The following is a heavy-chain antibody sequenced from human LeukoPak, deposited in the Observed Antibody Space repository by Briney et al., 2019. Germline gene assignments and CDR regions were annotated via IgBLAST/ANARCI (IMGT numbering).Heavy chain of an antibody. CDR2: ISSSSSYI. D-gene: IGHD3-22*01. Sequence: GGSLRLSCAASGFTFSSYSMNWVRQAPGEGLEWVSSISSSSSYIYYADSVKGRFTISRDNAKNTLYLQMNSLRVEDTAVYYCARDSYASPTTIVGDFQHWGQGTLVTFSS. CDR3: ARDSYASPTTIVGDFQH. CDR1: GFTFSSYS. J-gene: IGHJ1*01. V-gene: IGHV3-21*01.